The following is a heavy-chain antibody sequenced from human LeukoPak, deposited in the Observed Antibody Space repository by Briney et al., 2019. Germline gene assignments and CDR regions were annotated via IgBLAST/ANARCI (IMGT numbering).Heavy chain of an antibody. Sequence: GGSLRLSCAASGLTGSHNYVSWVRQAPGKGLVWVALISHDGSKRYCADSVKGRFTISRDNSKNTLYLQMNSLRPEDTAVCFCAKERYILDYWGQGTLVTVSS. J-gene: IGHJ4*02. D-gene: IGHD1-14*01. CDR3: AKERYILDY. CDR1: GLTGSHNY. V-gene: IGHV3-30*18. CDR2: ISHDGSKR.